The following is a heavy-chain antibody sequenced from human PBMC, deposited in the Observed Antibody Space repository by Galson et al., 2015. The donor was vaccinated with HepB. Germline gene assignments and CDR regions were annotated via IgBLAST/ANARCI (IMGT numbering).Heavy chain of an antibody. J-gene: IGHJ3*02. V-gene: IGHV3-11*06. CDR3: ARHHGPTIPSGAFDI. CDR2: ITSDAIYT. D-gene: IGHD1-26*01. CDR1: GFTFSDYY. Sequence: SLRLSCAASGFTFSDYYMSWVRQAPGKGLEWVSYITSDAIYTKYTDSVKGRFTISRDNAKNSLYLQMNSLKAEDTAVYYCARHHGPTIPSGAFDIWGQGTTVTVSS.